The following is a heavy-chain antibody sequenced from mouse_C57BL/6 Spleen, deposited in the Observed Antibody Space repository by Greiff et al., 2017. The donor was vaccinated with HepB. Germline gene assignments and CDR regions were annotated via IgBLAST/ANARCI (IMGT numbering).Heavy chain of an antibody. D-gene: IGHD3-1*01. V-gene: IGHV10-1*01. CDR1: GFSFNTYA. CDR3: VRHAGSGAMDY. J-gene: IGHJ4*01. Sequence: EVKLMESGGGLVQPKGSLKLSCAASGFSFNTYAMNWVRQAPGKGLEWVARIRSKSNNYATYYADSVKDRFTISRDESESMLYLQMNNLKTEDTAMYYCVRHAGSGAMDYWGQGTSVTVSS. CDR2: IRSKSNNYAT.